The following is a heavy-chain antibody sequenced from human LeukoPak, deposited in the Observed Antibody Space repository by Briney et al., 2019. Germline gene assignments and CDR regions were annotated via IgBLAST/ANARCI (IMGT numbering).Heavy chain of an antibody. CDR2: IKQDGSEK. CDR1: GFIFSSYW. CDR3: AKEASGSYSDFDY. J-gene: IGHJ4*02. Sequence: PGGSLRLSCAASGFIFSSYWMSWVRQAPGKGLEWVANIKQDGSEKYYVDSVKGRFTISRDNSKNTLYLQMNSLRAEDTAVYYCAKEASGSYSDFDYWGQGTLVTVSS. D-gene: IGHD1-26*01. V-gene: IGHV3-7*05.